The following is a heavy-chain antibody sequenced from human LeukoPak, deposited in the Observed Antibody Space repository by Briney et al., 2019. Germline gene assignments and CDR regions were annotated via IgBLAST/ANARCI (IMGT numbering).Heavy chain of an antibody. CDR3: AKADYYDSSGYFYPFDY. CDR2: ISGSGGST. Sequence: AGGCLRLSCAASGFTFSSYAMSWVRQAPGKGLEWVSAISGSGGSTYYADSVKGRFTISRDNPKNTLYLQMNSLRAEDTAVYYCAKADYYDSSGYFYPFDYWGQGTLVTVSS. CDR1: GFTFSSYA. V-gene: IGHV3-23*01. J-gene: IGHJ4*02. D-gene: IGHD3-22*01.